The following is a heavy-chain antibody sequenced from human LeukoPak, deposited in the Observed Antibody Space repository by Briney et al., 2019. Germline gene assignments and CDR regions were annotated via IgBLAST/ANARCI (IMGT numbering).Heavy chain of an antibody. D-gene: IGHD3/OR15-3a*01. CDR1: GGSFSGYY. V-gene: IGHV4-34*01. CDR2: IYYTGNT. J-gene: IGHJ4*02. Sequence: SETLSLTCAVYGGSFSGYYWSWIRQPPGKGLEWIGSIYYTGNTYYNASLKSRVTISIDTSENQISLRLTSVTAADTAMYYCARQTGSGLFTLPGGQGTLVTVSS. CDR3: ARQTGSGLFTLP.